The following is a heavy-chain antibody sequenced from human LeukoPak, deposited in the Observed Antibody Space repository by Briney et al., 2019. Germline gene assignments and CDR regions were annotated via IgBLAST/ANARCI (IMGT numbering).Heavy chain of an antibody. J-gene: IGHJ5*02. CDR2: IDHSGST. CDR3: ARGFPSSSRWFDP. V-gene: IGHV4-34*01. D-gene: IGHD6-6*01. Sequence: ASETLSLTCGVYGGSFSGYHWTWIRLRPGEGLEWIGDIDHSGSTHYNPSLKSRVTISLDTSNNQFSLKLNSVTAADTAVYYCARGFPSSSRWFDPWGQGTLVTVSS. CDR1: GGSFSGYH.